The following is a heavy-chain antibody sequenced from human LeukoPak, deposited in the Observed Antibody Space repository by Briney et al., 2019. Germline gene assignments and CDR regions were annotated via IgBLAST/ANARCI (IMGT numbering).Heavy chain of an antibody. CDR2: IYPGDSDT. CDR3: ARHAGVGSTSPLDY. D-gene: IGHD2-2*01. Sequence: HGESLQISCKASGYTFTYYWIGWVRQLPGKGLEWMGIIYPGDSDTKYSPSFQGQVTISADKSMNTAYLQWSSLKASDTAMYYCARHAGVGSTSPLDYWGQGTLVTVSS. J-gene: IGHJ4*02. V-gene: IGHV5-51*01. CDR1: GYTFTYYW.